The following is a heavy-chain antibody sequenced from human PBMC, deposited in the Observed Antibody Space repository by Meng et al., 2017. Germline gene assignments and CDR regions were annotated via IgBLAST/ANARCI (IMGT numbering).Heavy chain of an antibody. CDR2: IYHSGST. V-gene: IGHV4-4*02. CDR1: GGSISSSNW. CDR3: ARWSIYCSGGSCYSFDY. J-gene: IGHJ4*02. D-gene: IGHD2-15*01. Sequence: QVYLHDSGPVLVTPSGTLSLTCAVSGGSISSSNWWSWVRQPPGKGLEWIGEIYHSGSTNYNPSLKSRVTISVDKSKNQFSLKLSSVTAADTAVYYCARWSIYCSGGSCYSFDYWGQGTLVTVSS.